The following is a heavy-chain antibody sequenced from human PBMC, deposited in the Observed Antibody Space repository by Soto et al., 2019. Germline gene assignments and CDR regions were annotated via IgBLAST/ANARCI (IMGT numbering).Heavy chain of an antibody. Sequence: LLTLYWKTFGYSFTVYHMHWVGKDPGQLLEWVGWINPNSGGTNHAQKFQGWVTMTRDTSISTAYMELSRLRSDDTAVYYCAREFYGSGKLGGYYYGMAVRGHGTTVTVSS. V-gene: IGHV1-2*04. CDR2: INPNSGGT. CDR3: AREFYGSGKLGGYYYGMAV. CDR1: GYSFTVYH. J-gene: IGHJ6*02. D-gene: IGHD3-10*01.